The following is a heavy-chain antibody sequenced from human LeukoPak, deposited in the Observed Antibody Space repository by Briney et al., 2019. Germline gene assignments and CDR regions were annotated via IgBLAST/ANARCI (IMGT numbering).Heavy chain of an antibody. J-gene: IGHJ6*03. Sequence: SETLSLTCTVSGGSISSSSYYWGWIRQPPGKGLEWIGSIYYSGSTYYNPSLKSRVTISVDTSKNQFSLKLSSVTAADTAVYYCARDYHWNYVSDYYYMDVWGKGTTVTVSS. V-gene: IGHV4-39*07. CDR1: GGSISSSSYY. CDR3: ARDYHWNYVSDYYYMDV. D-gene: IGHD1-7*01. CDR2: IYYSGST.